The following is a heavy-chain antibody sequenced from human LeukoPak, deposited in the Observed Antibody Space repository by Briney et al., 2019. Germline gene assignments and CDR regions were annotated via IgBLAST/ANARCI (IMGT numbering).Heavy chain of an antibody. CDR1: GITFDDYA. J-gene: IGHJ4*02. D-gene: IGHD6-19*01. CDR2: ISWNSGSI. Sequence: SLRPPCAASGITFDDYAKTWVRQAPGKGLEWVSGISWNSGSIGYADSVKGRFTISRDNAKNSLYLQMNSLRAEDTALYYCAKGHAYSSGLDYWGQGTLVTVSS. CDR3: AKGHAYSSGLDY. V-gene: IGHV3-9*01.